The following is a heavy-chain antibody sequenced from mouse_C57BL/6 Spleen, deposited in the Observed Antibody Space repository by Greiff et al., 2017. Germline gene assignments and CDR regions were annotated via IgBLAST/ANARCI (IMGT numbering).Heavy chain of an antibody. D-gene: IGHD4-1*01. CDR1: GFTFSDYG. CDR3: AKGKLTGTDWYFDV. Sequence: EVKLMESGGGLVKPGGSLKLSCAASGFTFSDYGMHWVRQAPEKGLEWVAYISSGSSTIYYADTVKGRFTISRDNAKNTLFLQMTSLRSEDTAMYYCAKGKLTGTDWYFDVWGTGTTVTVSS. J-gene: IGHJ1*03. V-gene: IGHV5-17*01. CDR2: ISSGSSTI.